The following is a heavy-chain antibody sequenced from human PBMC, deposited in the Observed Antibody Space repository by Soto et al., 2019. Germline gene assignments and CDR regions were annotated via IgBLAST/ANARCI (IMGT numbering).Heavy chain of an antibody. CDR1: GGSISSYY. V-gene: IGHV4-59*01. CDR2: IYYSGST. J-gene: IGHJ6*02. D-gene: IGHD3-22*01. Sequence: TLSLTCTVSGGSISSYYWSWIRQPPGKGLEWIGYIYYSGSTNYNPSLKSRVTISVDTSKNQFSLKLSSVTAADTAVYYCARDRRYYDSSGYWPYYYGMDVWGQGTTVTVSS. CDR3: ARDRRYYDSSGYWPYYYGMDV.